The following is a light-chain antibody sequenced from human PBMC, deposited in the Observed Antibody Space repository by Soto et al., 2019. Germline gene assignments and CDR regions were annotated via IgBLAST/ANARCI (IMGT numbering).Light chain of an antibody. V-gene: IGKV3-11*01. CDR2: DAS. Sequence: DIVLTQSPATLSLSPGERATLSCRASQSVSSYLAWYQQKPGQAPRLLIYDASTRATGIPARFSGSGSGTDFTLTISSLEPEDFAVYYCQQRSNWLLTFGQGTKVEIK. CDR3: QQRSNWLLT. CDR1: QSVSSY. J-gene: IGKJ1*01.